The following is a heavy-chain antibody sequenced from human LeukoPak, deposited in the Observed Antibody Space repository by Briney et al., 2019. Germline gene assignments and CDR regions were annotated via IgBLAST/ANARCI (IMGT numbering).Heavy chain of an antibody. CDR3: ARVSYGWLGWFDP. CDR2: INPSGGST. CDR1: GYTFTSYY. D-gene: IGHD5-18*01. J-gene: IGHJ5*02. Sequence: ASVKVSCKASGYTFTSYYMHWVRQAPGQGLEWMGIINPSGGSTSYAQKFQGRVTMTRNTSISTAYMELSSLRSEDTAVYYCARVSYGWLGWFDPWGQGTLVTVSS. V-gene: IGHV1-46*01.